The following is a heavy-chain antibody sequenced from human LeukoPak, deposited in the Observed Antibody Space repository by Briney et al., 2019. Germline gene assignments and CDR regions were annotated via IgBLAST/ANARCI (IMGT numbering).Heavy chain of an antibody. CDR1: GGSISSHY. J-gene: IGHJ6*03. V-gene: IGHV4-59*11. CDR3: ARAANYYYYMDV. Sequence: SETLSLTCTVSGGSISSHYWSWIRQPPGKGLEWIGYIYYSGSTNYNPSLKSRVTMSVDRSKNQFSLKLNSVTAADTAVYYCARAANYYYYMDVWGKGTTVTVSS. CDR2: IYYSGST.